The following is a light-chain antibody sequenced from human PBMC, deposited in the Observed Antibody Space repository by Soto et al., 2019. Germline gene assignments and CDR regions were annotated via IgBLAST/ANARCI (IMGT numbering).Light chain of an antibody. J-gene: IGLJ1*01. V-gene: IGLV1-40*01. CDR3: SSYTSSSTYV. CDR1: SSNIGAGYD. Sequence: QPVLTQPPSVSGAPGQRVTISCTGSSSNIGAGYDVHWYQQLPGTAPKLLIYGNNNRPSGVPGRFSGSKSGTSASLAITGLQAEDEADYYCSSYTSSSTYVFGTGTKLTVL. CDR2: GNN.